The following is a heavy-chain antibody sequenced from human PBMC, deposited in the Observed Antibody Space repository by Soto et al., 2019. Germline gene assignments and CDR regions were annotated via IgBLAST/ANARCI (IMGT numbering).Heavy chain of an antibody. CDR2: IKQDGSEK. V-gene: IGHV3-7*01. D-gene: IGHD4-17*01. CDR1: GFTFSSYW. J-gene: IGHJ5*02. CDR3: AREDYGEMFDP. Sequence: GGSLRLSCAASGFTFSSYWMSWVRQAPGKGLEWVANIKQDGSEKYYVDSAKGRFTISRDNAKNSLYLQMNSLRAEDTAVYYCAREDYGEMFDPWGQGTLVTVSS.